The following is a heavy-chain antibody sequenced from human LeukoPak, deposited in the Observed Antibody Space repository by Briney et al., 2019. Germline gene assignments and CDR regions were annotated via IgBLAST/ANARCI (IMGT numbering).Heavy chain of an antibody. J-gene: IGHJ5*02. CDR3: ARGYCSGGSCYVHWFDP. CDR1: GGTFSSYA. CDR2: INAGNGNT. Sequence: ASVKVSCKASGGTFSSYAISWVRQAPGQRLEWMGWINAGNGNTKYSQKFQGRVTITRDTSASTAYMELSSLRSEDTAVYYCARGYCSGGSCYVHWFDPWGQGTLVTVSS. V-gene: IGHV1-3*01. D-gene: IGHD2-15*01.